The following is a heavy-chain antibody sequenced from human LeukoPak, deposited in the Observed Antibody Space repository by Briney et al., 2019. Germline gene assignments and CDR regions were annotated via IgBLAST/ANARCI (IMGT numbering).Heavy chain of an antibody. D-gene: IGHD3-10*01. CDR3: ARDLNRAFDY. J-gene: IGHJ4*02. CDR2: IYHSGST. Sequence: PSETLSLTCTVSGYSISSGYYWGWIRQPPGKGLEWIGSIYHSGSTYYNPSLKSRVTISVDTSKNQFSLKLNSVTAADTAVYYCARDLNRAFDYWGQGTLVTVSS. CDR1: GYSISSGYY. V-gene: IGHV4-38-2*02.